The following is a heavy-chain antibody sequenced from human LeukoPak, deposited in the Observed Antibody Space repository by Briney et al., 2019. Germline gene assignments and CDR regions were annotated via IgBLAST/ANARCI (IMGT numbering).Heavy chain of an antibody. D-gene: IGHD2-2*01. CDR2: ISSSSSYI. V-gene: IGHV3-21*01. CDR3: ARESKYCSSTSCYEDDYYYYMDV. CDR1: GFTFSSYS. J-gene: IGHJ6*03. Sequence: PGGSLRLSCAASGFTFSSYSMNWVRQAPGKGLEWVSSISSSSSYIYYADSVKGRFTISRDNAKNSLYLQMNSLRAEDTAVYYCARESKYCSSTSCYEDDYYYYMDVWGKGTTVTVSS.